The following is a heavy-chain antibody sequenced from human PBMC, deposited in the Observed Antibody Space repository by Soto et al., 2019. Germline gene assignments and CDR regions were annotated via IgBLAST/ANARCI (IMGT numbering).Heavy chain of an antibody. CDR3: AGGTRGYSYGSRYYYYYMDV. CDR1: GYTFTSYA. J-gene: IGHJ6*03. Sequence: ASVKVSCKASGYTFTSYAMHWVRQAPGQRLEWMGWINAGNGNTKYSQKFQGRVTITRDTSASTAYMELSSLRSEDTAVYYCAGGTRGYSYGSRYYYYYMDVWGKGTTVTVSS. V-gene: IGHV1-3*01. D-gene: IGHD5-18*01. CDR2: INAGNGNT.